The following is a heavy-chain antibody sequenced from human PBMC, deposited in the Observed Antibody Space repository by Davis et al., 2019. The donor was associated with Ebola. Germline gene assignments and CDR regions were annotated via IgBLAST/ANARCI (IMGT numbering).Heavy chain of an antibody. Sequence: GGSLRLSCAASGFTFSSYSMNWVRQAPGKGLEWVSSISSSSSYIYYADSVKGRFTISSDNAKNSLYLQMNSLRAEDTAVYYCARVQGLLFLDYWGQGTLVTVSS. V-gene: IGHV3-21*01. D-gene: IGHD3-10*01. CDR2: ISSSSSYI. J-gene: IGHJ4*02. CDR3: ARVQGLLFLDY. CDR1: GFTFSSYS.